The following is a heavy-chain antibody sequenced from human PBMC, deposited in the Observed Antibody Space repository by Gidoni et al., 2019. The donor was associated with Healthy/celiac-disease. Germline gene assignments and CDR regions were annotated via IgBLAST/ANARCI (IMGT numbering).Heavy chain of an antibody. CDR3: ARINIVVVPAATRHYYYYYMDV. D-gene: IGHD2-2*01. CDR1: GFTFSSYS. Sequence: EVQLVESGGGLVQPGGSLRLSCAASGFTFSSYSMNWVRQAPGKGLDWVSYISSSSITIYYADSVKGRFTISRDNAKNSLYLQMNSLRDEDTAVYYCARINIVVVPAATRHYYYYYMDVWGKGTTVTVSS. J-gene: IGHJ6*03. CDR2: ISSSSITI. V-gene: IGHV3-48*02.